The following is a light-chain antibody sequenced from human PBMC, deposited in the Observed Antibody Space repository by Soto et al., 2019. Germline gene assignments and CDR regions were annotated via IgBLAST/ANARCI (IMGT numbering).Light chain of an antibody. CDR2: GNS. J-gene: IGLJ2*01. Sequence: QSVLTQPPSVSGAPGQRVTISCTGSSSNIGAGYGVHWYQQLPGAAPKLLIYGNSNRPSGVPDRFSGSQSDTSASLAITGIQAEDEDDYYCQTADTSLSVVFGGGPKLT. CDR1: SSNIGAGYG. CDR3: QTADTSLSVV. V-gene: IGLV1-40*01.